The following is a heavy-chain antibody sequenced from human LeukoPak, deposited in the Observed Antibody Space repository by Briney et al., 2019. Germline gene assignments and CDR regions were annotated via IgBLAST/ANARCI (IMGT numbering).Heavy chain of an antibody. V-gene: IGHV3-30*02. D-gene: IGHD1-14*01. CDR2: IRSDGSNK. J-gene: IGHJ4*02. CDR3: AKDGRTGPFDY. Sequence: GGSLRLSCAASGFTFSSYGMHWVRQAPGKGLEWVAFIRSDGSNKYYADSVKGRIIISRDDSKNTLYLQMNSLRAEDTALYYCAKDGRTGPFDYWGQGTLVTVSS. CDR1: GFTFSSYG.